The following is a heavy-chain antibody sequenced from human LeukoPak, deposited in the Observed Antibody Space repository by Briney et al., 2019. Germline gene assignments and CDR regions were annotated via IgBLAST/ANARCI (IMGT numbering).Heavy chain of an antibody. J-gene: IGHJ4*02. V-gene: IGHV4-39*01. CDR1: GGSISSSSYY. Sequence: SETLSLTCTVSGGSISSSSYYWGWIRQPPGKGLEWIGEIYHSGSTNYNPSLKSRVTISVDKSKNQFSLKLSSVTAADTAVYYCARYYDYVWGSYRFDYWGQGTLVTVSS. CDR3: ARYYDYVWGSYRFDY. D-gene: IGHD3-16*02. CDR2: IYHSGST.